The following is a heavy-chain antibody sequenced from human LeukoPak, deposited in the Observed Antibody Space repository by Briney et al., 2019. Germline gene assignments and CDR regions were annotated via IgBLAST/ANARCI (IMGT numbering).Heavy chain of an antibody. Sequence: SETLSLTCAVYGGSFSGYYWSWIRQPPGKGLEWIGYIYYSGSTNYNPSLKSRVTISVDTSKNQFSLKLNSVSAADTAVYYCARLTVPLRFDPWGQGTLVTVSS. CDR2: IYYSGST. CDR1: GGSFSGYY. CDR3: ARLTVPLRFDP. V-gene: IGHV4-59*01. D-gene: IGHD2-2*01. J-gene: IGHJ5*02.